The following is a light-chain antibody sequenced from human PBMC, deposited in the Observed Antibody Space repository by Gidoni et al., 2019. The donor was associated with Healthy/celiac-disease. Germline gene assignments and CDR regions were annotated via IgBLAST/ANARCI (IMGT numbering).Light chain of an antibody. CDR2: DAS. Sequence: EIVLTQSPATLSLAPGERATLSCRASQSVSSYLAWYQQKPGQAPRLLIYDASNRATGIPARFSGSGSGTDFTLTLSILEPEAFAVYYCQQRSNWPPITFGPGTRLEIK. J-gene: IGKJ5*01. V-gene: IGKV3-11*01. CDR1: QSVSSY. CDR3: QQRSNWPPIT.